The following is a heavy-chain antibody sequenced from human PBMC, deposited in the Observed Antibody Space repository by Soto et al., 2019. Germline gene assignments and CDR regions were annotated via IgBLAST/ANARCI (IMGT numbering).Heavy chain of an antibody. CDR2: TSYDGNNK. CDR1: GFMFKSYV. CDR3: ARWGTTGGFDL. Sequence: QLQLVESGGGVVQPGTSLRLSCTASGFMFKSYVMHWVRQAPGKGLEWVALTSYDGNNKYYGDSVKGRFTVSRDNSKNTLHLQMDSLRPEDTALYYCARWGTTGGFDLWXQGTLVSVSS. J-gene: IGHJ4*02. D-gene: IGHD3-16*01. V-gene: IGHV3-30*19.